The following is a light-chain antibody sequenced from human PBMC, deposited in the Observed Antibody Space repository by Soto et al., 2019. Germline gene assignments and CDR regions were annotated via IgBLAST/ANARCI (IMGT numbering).Light chain of an antibody. V-gene: IGKV3-15*01. CDR1: QSISSK. CDR2: GAS. J-gene: IGKJ4*01. CDR3: QQYNNWPLLT. Sequence: EMVMTQSPATLSVSPGERATLSCRASQSISSKLAWYQQRPGQAPRLLIYGASTRATDIPARFSGSGSGTDFTLTISSLQSEDFAVYYCQQYNNWPLLTFGGGTKVEIK.